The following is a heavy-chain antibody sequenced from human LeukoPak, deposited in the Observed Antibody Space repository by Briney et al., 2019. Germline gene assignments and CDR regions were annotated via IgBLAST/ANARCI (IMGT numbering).Heavy chain of an antibody. CDR2: IYDSGST. D-gene: IGHD6-6*01. CDR1: GGSISSYY. V-gene: IGHV4-59*08. J-gene: IGHJ5*02. Sequence: SETLSLTCTVSGGSISSYYWSWIRQPPGKGLEWIGDIYDSGSTNYNPSLKSRVTISVDTSKNQFSLKLSSVTAADTAVYYCAVYSSWHHWFDPWGRGTLVTVSS. CDR3: AVYSSWHHWFDP.